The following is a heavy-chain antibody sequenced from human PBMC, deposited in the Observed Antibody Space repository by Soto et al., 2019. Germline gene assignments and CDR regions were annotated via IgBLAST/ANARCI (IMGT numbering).Heavy chain of an antibody. CDR3: AKGRLTGDSSGGGDY. D-gene: IGHD6-19*01. CDR2: ISGSGGGT. V-gene: IGHV3-23*01. CDR1: GFTFSNYA. Sequence: EVQLLESGGGLVQPGGSLRLSCAVSGFTFSNYAMNWVRQAPGKGLEWVSVISGSGGGTYYADSVRGRFTISRDNSKNTLYLKMNSLRAEDTAVYFCAKGRLTGDSSGGGDYWGQGALVTVSS. J-gene: IGHJ4*02.